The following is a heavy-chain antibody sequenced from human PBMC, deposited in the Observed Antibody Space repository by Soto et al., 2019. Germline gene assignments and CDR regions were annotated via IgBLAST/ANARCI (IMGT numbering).Heavy chain of an antibody. CDR2: IIPIFGTV. V-gene: IGHV1-69*06. Sequence: SVNISCKASGGTFSTLAIRWVRQAPGQGLEWMGGIIPIFGTVNYAQKFRGRVTFTAEKSTTTAYMELSSLTSEDTAVYYRTHPPVCSSVNCHAPWGQVTGVSVCS. CDR1: GGTFSTLA. D-gene: IGHD6-19*01. J-gene: IGHJ5*02. CDR3: THPPVCSSVNCHAP.